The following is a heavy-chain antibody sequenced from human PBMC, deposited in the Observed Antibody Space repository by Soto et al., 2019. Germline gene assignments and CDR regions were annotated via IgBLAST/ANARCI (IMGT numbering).Heavy chain of an antibody. CDR1: GGSVSSGSYY. V-gene: IGHV4-61*01. CDR2: IYYSGST. J-gene: IGHJ6*02. Sequence: QVQLQESGPGLVKPSETLSLTCTVSGGSVSSGSYYWSWIRQPPGKGLEWIGYIYYSGSTNYNPSLKSRVTISVDTSKHPFSLKVSSVTAADTAVYYCARGAGVAARPPYYGMDVWGQGTTVTVSS. D-gene: IGHD6-6*01. CDR3: ARGAGVAARPPYYGMDV.